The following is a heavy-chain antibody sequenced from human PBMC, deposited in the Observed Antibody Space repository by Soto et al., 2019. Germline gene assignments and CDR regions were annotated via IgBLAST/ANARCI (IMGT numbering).Heavy chain of an antibody. CDR3: ARLGGYYQAFDS. Sequence: SENLSLTCSGSNNPFRAFCWSWFRQPPGQGLEWVGYIYYTGTTTYNPSLRSRVDISIDASKSQFSLDLRSVTAADTAVYYCARLGGYYQAFDSWGQGALVTVSS. CDR1: NNPFRAFC. V-gene: IGHV4-59*08. D-gene: IGHD3-22*01. CDR2: IYYTGTT. J-gene: IGHJ4*02.